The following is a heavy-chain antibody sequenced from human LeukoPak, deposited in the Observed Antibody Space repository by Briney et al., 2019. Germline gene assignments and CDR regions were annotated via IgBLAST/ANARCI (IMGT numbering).Heavy chain of an antibody. CDR2: IYYSGST. J-gene: IGHJ4*02. D-gene: IGHD4-17*01. CDR1: GGSISSYY. Sequence: PSETLSLTCTVSGGSISSYYWSWIRQPPGKGLEWIGYIYYSGSTNYNPSLKSRVTISVDTSKNQFSLKLSSVTAADTAVYYCARESAETVTSSFDYWGQGTLVTVSS. CDR3: ARESAETVTSSFDY. V-gene: IGHV4-59*01.